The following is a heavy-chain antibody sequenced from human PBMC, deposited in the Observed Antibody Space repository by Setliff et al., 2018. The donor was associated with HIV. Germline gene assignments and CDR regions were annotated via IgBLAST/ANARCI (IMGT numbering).Heavy chain of an antibody. CDR1: GGSISSSSHY. Sequence: SETLSLTCTVSGGSISSSSHYWGWIRQPPGKGLEWIGEIYHGGSTNYNPSLKSRVTISVDKSKNQFSLKLSSVTAADTAVYYCARATPGYNYGSRHAFDIWGQGTKVTVSS. J-gene: IGHJ3*02. V-gene: IGHV4-39*07. D-gene: IGHD5-18*01. CDR2: IYHGGST. CDR3: ARATPGYNYGSRHAFDI.